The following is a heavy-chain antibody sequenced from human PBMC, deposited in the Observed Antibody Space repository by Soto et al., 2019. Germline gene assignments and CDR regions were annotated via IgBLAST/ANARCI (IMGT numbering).Heavy chain of an antibody. CDR1: GYTFTSYY. CDR2: INPSGGST. J-gene: IGHJ6*02. D-gene: IGHD3-3*01. CDR3: ARDTRLSHYDFWGDVLPPDYGMDV. V-gene: IGHV1-46*01. Sequence: ASVKVSCKASGYTFTSYYMHWVRQAPGQGLEWMGIINPSGGSTSYAQKFQGRVTMTRDTSTSTVYMELSSLRSEDTAVYYCARDTRLSHYDFWGDVLPPDYGMDVWG.